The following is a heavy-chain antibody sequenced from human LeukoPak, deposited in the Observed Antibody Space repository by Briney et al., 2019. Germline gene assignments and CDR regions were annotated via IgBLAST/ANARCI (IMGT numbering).Heavy chain of an antibody. CDR2: IIPIFGTA. Sequence: GASVKVSCKASGGTFSSYAISWVRQAPGQGLEWMGGIIPIFGTANYAQKFQGRVTITTDESTSTAYMELSSLRSEDTAVYYCARDSEGYPDQGPIYFDPWGQGTLVTVSS. V-gene: IGHV1-69*05. CDR3: ARDSEGYPDQGPIYFDP. J-gene: IGHJ5*02. D-gene: IGHD1-14*01. CDR1: GGTFSSYA.